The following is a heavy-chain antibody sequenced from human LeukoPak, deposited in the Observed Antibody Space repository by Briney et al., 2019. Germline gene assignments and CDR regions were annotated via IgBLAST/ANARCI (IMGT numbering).Heavy chain of an antibody. Sequence: SETLSLTCAVYGGSFSGYYWSWIRQPPGKGLEWIGEINHSGSTNYNPFLKSRVTISVDTSKNQFSLKLSSVTAADTAVYYCAKPLYDLWSTYFFDYWGQGTLVTVSS. CDR1: GGSFSGYY. D-gene: IGHD3-3*01. CDR3: AKPLYDLWSTYFFDY. CDR2: INHSGST. V-gene: IGHV4-34*01. J-gene: IGHJ4*02.